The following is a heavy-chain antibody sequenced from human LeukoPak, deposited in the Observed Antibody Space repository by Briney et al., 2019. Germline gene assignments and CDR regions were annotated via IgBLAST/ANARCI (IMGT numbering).Heavy chain of an antibody. CDR2: ISSIGSTI. V-gene: IGHV3-48*03. J-gene: IGHJ6*04. CDR1: GFTFSSYE. CDR3: AELGITMIGGV. Sequence: GGSLRLSCAASGFTFSSYEMNWVRQAPGKGLEWVSYISSIGSTIYYADSVKSGFTISRDTDKSSLYMQMKSVRAEETAVYYCAELGITMIGGVWGKGTTVTISS. D-gene: IGHD3-10*02.